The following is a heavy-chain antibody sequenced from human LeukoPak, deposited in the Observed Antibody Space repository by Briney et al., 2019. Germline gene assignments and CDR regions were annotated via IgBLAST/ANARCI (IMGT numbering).Heavy chain of an antibody. CDR2: INANSGGT. CDR3: ASYYGGNSVYYYYYYMDV. V-gene: IGHV1-2*02. Sequence: ASVKVSCKASGYTFTGYYMHWVRQAPGQGLEWMGWINANSGGTNYAQKFRGRVTMTRDTSISTAYMELSRLRSDDTAVYYCASYYGGNSVYYYYYYMDVWGKGTAVTVSS. CDR1: GYTFTGYY. D-gene: IGHD4-23*01. J-gene: IGHJ6*03.